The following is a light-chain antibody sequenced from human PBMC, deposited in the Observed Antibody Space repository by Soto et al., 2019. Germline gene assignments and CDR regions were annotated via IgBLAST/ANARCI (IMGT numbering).Light chain of an antibody. CDR3: SSYTRTNTPVV. J-gene: IGLJ2*01. V-gene: IGLV2-14*01. CDR2: EVS. Sequence: QSALTQPASVSGSPGQSITISCTGTSSDIGDYNYVSWYQQYPGKAPKLMIYEVSNRPSGVSNRFSGSKSGNTASLTISGLQAEDEADYYCSSYTRTNTPVVFGGGTKLTVL. CDR1: SSDIGDYNY.